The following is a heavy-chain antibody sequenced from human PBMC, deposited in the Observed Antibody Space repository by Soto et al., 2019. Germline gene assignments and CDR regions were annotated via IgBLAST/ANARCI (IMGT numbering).Heavy chain of an antibody. CDR1: GGSISSGDYY. V-gene: IGHV4-30-4*01. J-gene: IGHJ6*02. CDR3: AREAAAGSKNYGMDV. D-gene: IGHD6-13*01. CDR2: IYYSGST. Sequence: PSETLSLTCTVSGGSISSGDYYWSWIRQPPGKGLEWIGYIYYSGSTYYNPSLKSRVTISVDTSKNQFSLKLSSVTAADTAVYYCAREAAAGSKNYGMDVWGQGTTVTVS.